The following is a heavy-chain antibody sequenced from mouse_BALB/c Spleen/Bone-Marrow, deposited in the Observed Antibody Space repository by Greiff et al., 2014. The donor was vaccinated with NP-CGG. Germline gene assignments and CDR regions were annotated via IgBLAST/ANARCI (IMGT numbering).Heavy chain of an antibody. J-gene: IGHJ3*01. CDR1: GYTFPSYW. Sequence: QVQLQQSGAELAKPGASVKMSCKASGYTFPSYWMHWVKQRPGQGLEWIGYINPSTGYTEYNQKFKDKATLTADKSSSTAYMQLSSLTSEDSAAYYCAREGDYDGFAYWGQGTLVTVSA. V-gene: IGHV1-7*01. D-gene: IGHD2-4*01. CDR3: AREGDYDGFAY. CDR2: INPSTGYT.